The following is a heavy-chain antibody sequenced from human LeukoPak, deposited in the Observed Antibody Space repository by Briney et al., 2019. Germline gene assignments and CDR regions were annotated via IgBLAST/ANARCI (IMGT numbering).Heavy chain of an antibody. V-gene: IGHV5-51*01. CDR2: IYPGDSDT. D-gene: IGHD2-21*01. J-gene: IGHJ3*02. CDR3: ASPITYCGGDCYSGDAFHI. CDR1: GYSFTSYW. Sequence: GESLKISCKGSGYSFTSYWIGWVRQMPGKGLEWMGIIYPGDSDTRYSPSFQGQVTISADKSISTASLQWSSLKASDTAMYYCASPITYCGGDCYSGDAFHIWGQGTMATVSS.